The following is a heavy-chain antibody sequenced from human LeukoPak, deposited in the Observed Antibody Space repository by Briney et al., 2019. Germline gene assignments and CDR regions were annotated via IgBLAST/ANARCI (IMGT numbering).Heavy chain of an antibody. CDR1: GYTFTGYY. J-gene: IGHJ6*02. CDR3: ARERGGRGNLRLYFGLDV. CDR2: INPNSGGT. V-gene: IGHV1-2*04. Sequence: ASVKVSCKASGYTFTGYYMHWVRQAPGQGLEWMGWINPNSGGTNYAQKFQGWVTMTRDTSISTAYMELSKLRSDDTAVYDCARERGGRGNLRLYFGLDVWGQGTTVTVSS. D-gene: IGHD3-10*01.